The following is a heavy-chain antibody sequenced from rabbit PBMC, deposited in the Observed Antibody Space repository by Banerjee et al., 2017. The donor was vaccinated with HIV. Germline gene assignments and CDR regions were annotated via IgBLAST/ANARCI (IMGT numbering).Heavy chain of an antibody. CDR2: IYAGSSGNT. CDR3: ARRYAGYDYATDL. V-gene: IGHV1S45*01. D-gene: IGHD6-1*01. Sequence: QQQLVESGGGLVQPEGSLTLTCTASGFSFSNNYYMCWVRQAPGKGLEWIACIYAGSSGNTYYASWAKGRFTISKSSPTTVTLQMTSLTAADTATYFCARRYAGYDYATDLWGPGTLVTDS. J-gene: IGHJ4*01. CDR1: GFSFSNNYY.